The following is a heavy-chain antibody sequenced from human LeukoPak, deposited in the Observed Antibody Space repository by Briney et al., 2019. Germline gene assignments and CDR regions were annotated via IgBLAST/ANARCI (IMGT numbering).Heavy chain of an antibody. J-gene: IGHJ6*03. D-gene: IGHD2-2*01. CDR3: ARRHQLLSHYYYYMDV. CDR1: GYTFTGYY. V-gene: IGHV1-2*02. Sequence: ASVKVSCKASGYTFTGYYMHWVRQAAGQGHEWMGWINPNSGGTNYAQKFQGRVTMTRGTSISTAYMELSRLRSDDTAVYYCARRHQLLSHYYYYMDVWGKGTTVTVSS. CDR2: INPNSGGT.